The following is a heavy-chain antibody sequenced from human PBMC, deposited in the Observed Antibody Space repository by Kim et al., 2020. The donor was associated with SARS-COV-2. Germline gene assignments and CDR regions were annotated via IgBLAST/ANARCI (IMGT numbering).Heavy chain of an antibody. CDR1: GGSISSSSYY. V-gene: IGHV4-39*01. CDR2: IYYSGST. Sequence: SETLSLTCTVSGGSISSSSYYWGWIRQPPGKGLEWIGSIYYSGSTYYNPSLKSRVTISVDTSKNQFSLKLSSVTAADTAVYYRARFDSSGYKGGQGTLVTVSS. CDR3: ARFDSSGYK. D-gene: IGHD6-19*01. J-gene: IGHJ4*02.